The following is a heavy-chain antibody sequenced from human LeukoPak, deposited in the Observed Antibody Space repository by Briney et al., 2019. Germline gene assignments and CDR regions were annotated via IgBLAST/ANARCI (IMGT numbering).Heavy chain of an antibody. CDR2: IYTSGST. Sequence: SETLSLTCTVSGGSISSYYWSWIRQPAGKGLEWIGRIYTSGSTDYNPSLKSRVTMSVDTPKNQLSLELRFLTAADTAVYYCATSYDAKRAPYDLWGQGTLVTVSS. D-gene: IGHD3-3*01. J-gene: IGHJ5*02. CDR3: ATSYDAKRAPYDL. V-gene: IGHV4-4*07. CDR1: GGSISSYY.